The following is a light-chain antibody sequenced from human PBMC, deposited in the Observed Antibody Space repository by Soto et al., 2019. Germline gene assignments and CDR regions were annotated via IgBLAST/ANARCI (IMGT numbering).Light chain of an antibody. CDR2: AAS. CDR3: QQYYSYPT. CDR1: QGISSY. Sequence: AIRMTQSPSSFSASTGDRVTITCRASQGISSYLAWYQQKPGKAPKLLIYAASTLQSGVPSRFSSSGSGTDFTLTISCLQSEDFATYYCQQYYSYPTFGPGTKVDIK. V-gene: IGKV1-8*01. J-gene: IGKJ3*01.